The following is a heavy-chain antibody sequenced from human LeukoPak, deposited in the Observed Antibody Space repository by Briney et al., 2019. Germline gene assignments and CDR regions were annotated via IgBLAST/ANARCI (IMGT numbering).Heavy chain of an antibody. CDR3: ARDLSSPSYFDY. J-gene: IGHJ4*02. CDR1: GFTFSSYA. Sequence: PGGSLRLSCAASGFTFSSYAMSWVRQAPGKGLEWVSAISGSGGSTYYADSVKGRFTISRDNAKNSLYLQMNSLRAEDTAVYYCARDLSSPSYFDYWGQGTLVTVSS. CDR2: ISGSGGST. V-gene: IGHV3-23*01. D-gene: IGHD6-13*01.